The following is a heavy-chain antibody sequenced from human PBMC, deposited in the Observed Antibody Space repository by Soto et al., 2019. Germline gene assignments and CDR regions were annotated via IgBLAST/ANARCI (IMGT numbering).Heavy chain of an antibody. D-gene: IGHD3-9*01. CDR2: IIPMFETV. J-gene: IGHJ6*02. V-gene: IGHV1-69*13. Sequence: SVKVSCKASGGTFDNYAVSWVRQAPGQGLEWMGGIIPMFETVNYAQRFQGRLTIAADESTSTAYMELTSLTSADTAVYYCARVPILTGYFYYYYGMDVWGQGTTVIVSS. CDR3: ARVPILTGYFYYYYGMDV. CDR1: GGTFDNYA.